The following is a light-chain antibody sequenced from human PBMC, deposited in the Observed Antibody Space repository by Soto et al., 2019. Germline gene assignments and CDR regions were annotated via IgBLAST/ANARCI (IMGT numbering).Light chain of an antibody. CDR1: QSIGSY. CDR3: QQIYTIPLT. CDR2: GGS. V-gene: IGKV1-39*01. Sequence: DIQITQSPASVSGSVLDIVTITCRASQSIGSYLNWYQQKPGKAPNLLIHGGSILQSGVPPRFSGGGGGTDFTLTISSLQPEDFASYYCQQIYTIPLTFGGGTKVDIK. J-gene: IGKJ4*01.